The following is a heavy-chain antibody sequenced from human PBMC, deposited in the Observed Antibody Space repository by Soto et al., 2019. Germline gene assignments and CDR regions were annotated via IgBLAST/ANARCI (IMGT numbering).Heavy chain of an antibody. V-gene: IGHV3-23*01. CDR2: ISGSGGST. D-gene: IGHD6-19*01. Sequence: PGGSLRLSCAASGFTFSSYAMSWVRQAPGKGLEWVSAISGSGGSTNYADSVKGRFTISRDNSKNTLYLQINSLRAEDTALYYCAKNQVPRVAVAGTDYWGQGTLVTVSS. CDR3: AKNQVPRVAVAGTDY. CDR1: GFTFSSYA. J-gene: IGHJ4*02.